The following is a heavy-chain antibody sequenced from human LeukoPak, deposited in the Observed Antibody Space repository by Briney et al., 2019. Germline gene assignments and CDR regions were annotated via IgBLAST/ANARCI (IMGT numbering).Heavy chain of an antibody. CDR3: ASSLGGRQRWFDP. Sequence: SETLSLTCTVSGGSISSSSYYWGWIRQPPGKGLEWIGSIYYSGSTYYNPSLKSRVTISVDTSKNQFSLKLSSVTAADTAVYYCASSLGGRQRWFDPWGQGTLVTVSS. D-gene: IGHD3-16*01. J-gene: IGHJ5*02. V-gene: IGHV4-39*07. CDR1: GGSISSSSYY. CDR2: IYYSGST.